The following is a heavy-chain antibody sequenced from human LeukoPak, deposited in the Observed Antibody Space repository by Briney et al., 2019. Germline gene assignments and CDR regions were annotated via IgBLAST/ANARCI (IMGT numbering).Heavy chain of an antibody. CDR1: GYTFTSYY. V-gene: IGHV1-46*01. CDR3: ARDYHHYGSGSSNWFDP. Sequence: ASVKVSWKASGYTFTSYYMHWVRQAPGQGLEWMGIINPSGGSTSYAQKFQGRVTMTRDTSTSTVYMELSSLRSEDTAVYYCARDYHHYGSGSSNWFDPWGQGTLVTVSS. D-gene: IGHD3-10*01. CDR2: INPSGGST. J-gene: IGHJ5*02.